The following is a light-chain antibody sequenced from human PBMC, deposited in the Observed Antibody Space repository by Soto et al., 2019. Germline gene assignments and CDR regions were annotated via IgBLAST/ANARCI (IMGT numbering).Light chain of an antibody. CDR1: QSIGSW. J-gene: IGKJ2*01. V-gene: IGKV1-5*03. CDR3: QQYNSYST. Sequence: DIQMTQSPSTLSASVGDRVTITCRASQSIGSWLAWYQQKPGKAPKLLIYKASSLESGVPSRFSGSGSGTEFPLTISSLQPDDLATYYCQQYNSYSTFGQGTKLEIK. CDR2: KAS.